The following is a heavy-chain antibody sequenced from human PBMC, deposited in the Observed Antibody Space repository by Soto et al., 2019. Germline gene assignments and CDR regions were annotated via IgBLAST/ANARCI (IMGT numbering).Heavy chain of an antibody. CDR3: AKDRYGDYGGIDY. J-gene: IGHJ4*02. CDR2: ITGSGGST. Sequence: PGGSLRLSFVASGFPFSTYAMIWVRQAPGKGLEWVSVITGSGGSTYYADSVKGRFTISRDTSKNTLFLQMNSLRAEDTAVYYCAKDRYGDYGGIDYWGQGTMVTVSS. D-gene: IGHD4-17*01. V-gene: IGHV3-23*01. CDR1: GFPFSTYA.